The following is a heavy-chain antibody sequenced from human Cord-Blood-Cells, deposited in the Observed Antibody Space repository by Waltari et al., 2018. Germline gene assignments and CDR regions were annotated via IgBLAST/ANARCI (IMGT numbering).Heavy chain of an antibody. CDR3: ARVGFFGGYCDY. V-gene: IGHV4-30-2*01. CDR1: GGSISSGGYS. Sequence: QLQLQESGSGLVKPSQTLSLTCAVSGGSISSGGYSWSWIRQPPGKGLAWIGYIYHSGSTYYNPSPKSRVTISVARSKNQFPLKLSSGTAADTAVYYCARVGFFGGYCDYWGQGTLVTVSS. CDR2: IYHSGST. D-gene: IGHD2-15*01. J-gene: IGHJ4*02.